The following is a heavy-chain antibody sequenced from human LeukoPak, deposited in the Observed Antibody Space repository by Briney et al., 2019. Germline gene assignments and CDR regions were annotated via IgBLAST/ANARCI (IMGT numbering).Heavy chain of an antibody. V-gene: IGHV3-21*01. J-gene: IGHJ4*02. CDR3: ARAIMTTVTTSGY. Sequence: GGSLRLSCAASGFTFSRSAMHWVRQAPGKGLEGVSSISSSSSYIYYADSVKGRFTISRDNAKNSLYLQMNSLRAEDAAVYYCARAIMTTVTTSGYWGQGTLVTVSS. D-gene: IGHD4-17*01. CDR1: GFTFSRSA. CDR2: ISSSSSYI.